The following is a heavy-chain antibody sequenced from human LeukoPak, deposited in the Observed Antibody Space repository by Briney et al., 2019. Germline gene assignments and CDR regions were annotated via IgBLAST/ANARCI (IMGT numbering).Heavy chain of an antibody. CDR2: INHSGST. CDR1: GGSFSGYY. J-gene: IGHJ5*02. V-gene: IGHV4-34*01. Sequence: SETLSLTCAVYGGSFSGYYWSWIRQPPGKGLEWIGEINHSGSTNYNPSLKSRVTISVDTSKNQFSLKLSSVTAADTAVYYCARKYSSSRYNWFDPWGQGTLVTVSS. D-gene: IGHD6-13*01. CDR3: ARKYSSSRYNWFDP.